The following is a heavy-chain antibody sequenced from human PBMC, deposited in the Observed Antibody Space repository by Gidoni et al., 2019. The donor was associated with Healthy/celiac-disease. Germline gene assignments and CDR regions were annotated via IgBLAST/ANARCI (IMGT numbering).Heavy chain of an antibody. CDR1: GGSFSGYY. Sequence: QVQLQQWGAGLLKPSETLSLTCAVYGGSFSGYYWSWIRQPPGKGLEWIGEINHSGSTNYNPSLKSRVTISVDTSKNQFSLKLSSVTAADTAVYYCARGGGWWDIVVVPAHYGMDVWGQGTTVTVSS. CDR2: INHSGST. CDR3: ARGGGWWDIVVVPAHYGMDV. D-gene: IGHD2-2*01. J-gene: IGHJ6*02. V-gene: IGHV4-34*01.